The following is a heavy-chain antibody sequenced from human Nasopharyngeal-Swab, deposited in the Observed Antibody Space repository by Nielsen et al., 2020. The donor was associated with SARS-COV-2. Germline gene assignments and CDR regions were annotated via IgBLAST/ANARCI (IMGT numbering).Heavy chain of an antibody. V-gene: IGHV3-49*03. CDR3: TRGSRYYPDYYFGMDV. Sequence: GGSLRLSCTASGFTFGDYVMTWFRQAPGKGLEWVGFIRSKAYGGTTEYAASAKGRFSISRDDSKRIAYLQMNSLKTEDTAVYYCTRGSRYYPDYYFGMDVWGQGTTVTASS. D-gene: IGHD3-3*01. J-gene: IGHJ6*02. CDR1: GFTFGDYV. CDR2: IRSKAYGGTT.